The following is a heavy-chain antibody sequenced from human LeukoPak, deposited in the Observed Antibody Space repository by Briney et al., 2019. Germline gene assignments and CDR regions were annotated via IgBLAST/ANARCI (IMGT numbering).Heavy chain of an antibody. V-gene: IGHV4-59*08. CDR2: IYYSGNT. J-gene: IGHJ3*02. CDR1: GGSISGDH. CDR3: ARRNDFDI. Sequence: TSETLSLTCTVSGGSISGDHWNWIRQPPWKGLEWIGYIYYSGNTNSNPSLKSRVTISVDTSKNQFSLKLSSVTAADTAVYYCARRNDFDIWGQGTMVTVSS.